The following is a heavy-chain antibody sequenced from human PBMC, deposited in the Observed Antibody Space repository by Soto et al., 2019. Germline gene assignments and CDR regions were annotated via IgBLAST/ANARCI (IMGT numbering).Heavy chain of an antibody. D-gene: IGHD5-12*01. J-gene: IGHJ3*02. CDR2: IYYSGST. Sequence: SETLSLTCTVSGGSISIGGYYRSCIRQNPGKGLEWIGYIYYSGSTNYNPSLKSRVTISVDTSKNQFSLKLSSVTAADTAVYYCARDESATDAFDIWGQGTMVTVSS. CDR3: ARDESATDAFDI. V-gene: IGHV4-31*03. CDR1: GGSISIGGYY.